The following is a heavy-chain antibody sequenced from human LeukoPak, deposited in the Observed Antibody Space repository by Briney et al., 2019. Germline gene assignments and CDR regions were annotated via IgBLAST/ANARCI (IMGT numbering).Heavy chain of an antibody. D-gene: IGHD1-1*01. Sequence: GRSLRLSCAASGFTFDDYAMHWVRQAPGKGLEWVSGISWNSGSIGYADSVKGRFTISRDNAKNSLYLQMNSLRAEDTAVYYCASRERTTLGDYWGQGTLVTVSS. CDR2: ISWNSGSI. CDR3: ASRERTTLGDY. CDR1: GFTFDDYA. V-gene: IGHV3-9*01. J-gene: IGHJ4*02.